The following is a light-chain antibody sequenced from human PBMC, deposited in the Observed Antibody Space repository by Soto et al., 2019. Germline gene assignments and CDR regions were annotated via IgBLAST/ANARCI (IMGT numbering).Light chain of an antibody. CDR2: EVV. Sequence: QSALPQPPSASGSPGQSVTISCTGTKNDVGFYDFVSWYQHHPGKAPRLIIYEVVQRPSGVPDRFSGSKSGNTASLTVSGLQAADEADYFCKSYAGSNTYVFGRGTKVTVL. CDR1: KNDVGFYDF. J-gene: IGLJ1*01. CDR3: KSYAGSNTYV. V-gene: IGLV2-8*01.